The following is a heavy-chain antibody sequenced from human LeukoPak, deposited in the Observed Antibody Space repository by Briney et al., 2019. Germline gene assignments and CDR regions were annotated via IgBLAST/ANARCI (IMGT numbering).Heavy chain of an antibody. Sequence: PGGSLRLSCAASGFTFSSCGMHWVSQAPGKGLEWVAVIWYDGSNKYYADSVKGRFTISRDNSKNTLYLQMNSLRAEDRAVYYCARDRGVSPLDYWGQGTLVTVSS. CDR3: ARDRGVSPLDY. V-gene: IGHV3-33*01. J-gene: IGHJ4*02. D-gene: IGHD3-10*01. CDR2: IWYDGSNK. CDR1: GFTFSSCG.